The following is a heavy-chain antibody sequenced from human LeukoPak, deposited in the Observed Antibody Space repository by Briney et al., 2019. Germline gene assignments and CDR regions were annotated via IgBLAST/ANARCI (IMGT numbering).Heavy chain of an antibody. CDR3: ASPLPYYYDSSGYYYH. D-gene: IGHD3-22*01. J-gene: IGHJ4*02. CDR2: ISGSGGST. CDR1: GFTFSSYA. V-gene: IGHV3-23*01. Sequence: GGSLRLSCAASGFTFSSYAMSWVRQAPGKGLEWVSAISGSGGSTYYADSVKGRFTISRDNSKNTLYLQMNSLRAEGTAVYYCASPLPYYYDSSGYYYHWGQGTLVTVSS.